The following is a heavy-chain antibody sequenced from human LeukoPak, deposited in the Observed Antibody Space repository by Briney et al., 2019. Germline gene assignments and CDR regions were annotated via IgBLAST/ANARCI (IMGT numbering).Heavy chain of an antibody. CDR2: ISGSSGST. D-gene: IGHD3-3*01. CDR3: AKDWLYTEWGY. CDR1: GFPFSSYA. Sequence: GGSMRLSCAASGFPFSSYAMSWVRQAPGKGLEWVSTISGSSGSTFYADSVKGRFTISRDNSKNTLYLQMNSLRAEDTAVYYCAKDWLYTEWGYWGQGTLVTVSS. V-gene: IGHV3-23*01. J-gene: IGHJ4*02.